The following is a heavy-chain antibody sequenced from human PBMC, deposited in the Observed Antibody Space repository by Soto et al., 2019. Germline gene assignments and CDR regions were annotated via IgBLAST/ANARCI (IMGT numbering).Heavy chain of an antibody. CDR2: ISSSSSYI. Sequence: GGSLRLSCAASGFTFSSYSMNWVRQAPGKGLEWVSSISSSSSYIYYADSVKGRFTISRDNAKNSLYLQMNSLRAEDTAVYYCARGLTVVTAIVGYWGQGTLVTVSS. V-gene: IGHV3-21*01. J-gene: IGHJ4*02. D-gene: IGHD2-21*02. CDR3: ARGLTVVTAIVGY. CDR1: GFTFSSYS.